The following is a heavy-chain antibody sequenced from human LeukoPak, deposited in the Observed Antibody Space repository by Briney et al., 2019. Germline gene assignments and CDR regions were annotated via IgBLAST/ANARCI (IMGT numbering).Heavy chain of an antibody. D-gene: IGHD2-2*01. CDR1: GYTFTGYY. CDR3: ARWDIVVVPAAISNPMDA. V-gene: IGHV1-2*02. CDR2: INPNSGGT. J-gene: IGHJ6*02. Sequence: ASVKVYCKASGYTFTGYYMHWVRQAPGQGLEWMGWINPNSGGTNYAQKFQGRVTMTRDTSISTAYMELSRLRSDDTAVYYCARWDIVVVPAAISNPMDAWGQGTTVTVSS.